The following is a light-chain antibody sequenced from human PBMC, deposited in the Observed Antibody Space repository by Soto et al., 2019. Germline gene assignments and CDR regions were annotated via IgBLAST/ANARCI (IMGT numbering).Light chain of an antibody. Sequence: EIVLTQSPGALSLSPWERATLSCRASQSVSSSYLAWYQQKPXQAXRLLIYXXSSRATGIPDRFSGSRSGTHFTLTIRRLEPEDFTVYYCQQYGTSLFSFGPGTKVDIK. J-gene: IGKJ3*01. CDR3: QQYGTSLFS. CDR2: XXS. V-gene: IGKV3-20*01. CDR1: QSVSSSY.